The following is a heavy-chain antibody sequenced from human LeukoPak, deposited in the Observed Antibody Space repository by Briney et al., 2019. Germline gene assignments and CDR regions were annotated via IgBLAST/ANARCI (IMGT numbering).Heavy chain of an antibody. V-gene: IGHV4-34*01. D-gene: IGHD2-15*01. CDR1: GGSFSTYY. Sequence: SETLSLTCAVYGGSFSTYYWNWIRQSPGKGLEWIGEINHSGSTNSNPSLKSQVTILIDTSKNQFSLKLSSVTAADTAVYYCARFPCSGDSCYSGIRAFDIWGQGTMVIVSS. CDR3: ARFPCSGDSCYSGIRAFDI. CDR2: INHSGST. J-gene: IGHJ3*02.